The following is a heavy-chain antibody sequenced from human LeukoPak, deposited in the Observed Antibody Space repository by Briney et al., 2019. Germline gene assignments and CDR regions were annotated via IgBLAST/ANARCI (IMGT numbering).Heavy chain of an antibody. CDR1: GLTFSTYW. CDR2: INPDGSIR. V-gene: IGHV3-74*03. CDR3: AREARVGGALQY. J-gene: IGHJ4*02. D-gene: IGHD1-26*01. Sequence: TGGSLRLSCAASGLTFSTYWMHWVRQAPGKGLAWVARINPDGSIRTYANSVQGRVTISGDTAKDTLFLQMNSLRAEDTAVYYCAREARVGGALQYWGQGTPVTVSS.